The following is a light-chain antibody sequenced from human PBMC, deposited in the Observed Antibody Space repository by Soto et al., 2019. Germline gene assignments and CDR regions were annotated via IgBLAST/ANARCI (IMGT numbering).Light chain of an antibody. CDR2: AAS. CDR3: QQYYSYPLT. Sequence: ALRMTQSPSSFSASTGDRVTITCRASQDISNYLAWYQQKPGKAPKLLIYAASTLPSGVPSRFSGSGSGTDFTLTISSLQSEDFATYYCQQYYSYPLTFGPGTKVDIK. J-gene: IGKJ3*01. CDR1: QDISNY. V-gene: IGKV1-8*01.